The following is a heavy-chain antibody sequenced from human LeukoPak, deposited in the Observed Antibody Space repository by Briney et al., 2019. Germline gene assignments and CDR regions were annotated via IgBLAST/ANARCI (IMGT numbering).Heavy chain of an antibody. J-gene: IGHJ6*03. D-gene: IGHD3-9*01. Sequence: GGSLRLSCAASGFTVSSNYMNWVRQAPGKGLEWVSSITGSSSYIYYADSLKGRFTISRDNANNSLYLQMSSLRAEDTAVYYCVRAHPYYDLLTHDDYYYMDVWGTGTTVTVSS. CDR3: VRAHPYYDLLTHDDYYYMDV. V-gene: IGHV3-21*01. CDR2: ITGSSSYI. CDR1: GFTVSSNY.